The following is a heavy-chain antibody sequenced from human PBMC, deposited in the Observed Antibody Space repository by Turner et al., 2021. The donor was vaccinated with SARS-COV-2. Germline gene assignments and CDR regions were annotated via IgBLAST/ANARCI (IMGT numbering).Heavy chain of an antibody. CDR1: GGSTSSYY. Sequence: QEQLQESGPGLVKPSETLSLTCTVAGGSTSSYYWSWIRQPPGKGLEWIGYIYYSGSTNYNPSLKSRVTMSVDTSKNQFSLKLSSVTAADTAVYYCVRGFDYWGQGTLVTVSS. CDR2: IYYSGST. J-gene: IGHJ4*02. CDR3: VRGFDY. V-gene: IGHV4-59*01. D-gene: IGHD3-10*01.